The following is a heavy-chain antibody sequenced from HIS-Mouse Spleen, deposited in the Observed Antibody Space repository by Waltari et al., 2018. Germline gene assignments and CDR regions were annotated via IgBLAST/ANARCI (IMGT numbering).Heavy chain of an antibody. CDR2: IYHSGST. Sequence: QVQLQESGPGLVKPSETLSLTCTVSGYSISSGSYWGWIRQPPGKGLEWIGSIYHSGSTYYNPSLKSRVTISVDTSKNQFSLKLSSVTAADTAVYYCARDNGIAARIGWFDPWGQGTLVTVSS. CDR3: ARDNGIAARIGWFDP. D-gene: IGHD6-6*01. CDR1: GYSISSGSY. J-gene: IGHJ5*02. V-gene: IGHV4-38-2*02.